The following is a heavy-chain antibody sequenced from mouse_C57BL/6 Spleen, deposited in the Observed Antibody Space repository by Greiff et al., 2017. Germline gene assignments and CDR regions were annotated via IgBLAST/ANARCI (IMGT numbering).Heavy chain of an antibody. V-gene: IGHV2-9-1*01. CDR2: IWTGGGT. CDR1: GFSLTSYA. Sequence: VKLVESGPGLVAPSQSLSITCTVSGFSLTSYAISWVRQPPGKGLEWLGVIWTGGGTNYNSALKSRLSISKDNSKSQVFLKMNSLQTDDTARYYCARNSITTVVPYAMDYWGQGTSVTVSS. J-gene: IGHJ4*01. CDR3: ARNSITTVVPYAMDY. D-gene: IGHD1-1*01.